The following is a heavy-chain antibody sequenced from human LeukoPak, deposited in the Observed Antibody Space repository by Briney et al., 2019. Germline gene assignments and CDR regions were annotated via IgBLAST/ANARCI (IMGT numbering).Heavy chain of an antibody. Sequence: SETLSLTCTVSGGFISSSSYYWGWIRQPPGKGLEWIGSIYYSGSTYYNPSLKSRVTISVDTSKNQFSLKLSSVTAADTAVYYCARRWSGFDYWGQGTLVTVTS. J-gene: IGHJ4*02. D-gene: IGHD3-3*01. CDR1: GGFISSSSYY. CDR3: ARRWSGFDY. V-gene: IGHV4-39*01. CDR2: IYYSGST.